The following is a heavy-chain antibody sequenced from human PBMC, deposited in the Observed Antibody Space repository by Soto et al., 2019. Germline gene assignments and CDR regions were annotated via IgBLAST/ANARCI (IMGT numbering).Heavy chain of an antibody. J-gene: IGHJ5*02. CDR1: GGTFSSYT. CDR3: ARDSRPYSSSWYALNP. CDR2: IIPILGIA. V-gene: IGHV1-69*08. Sequence: QVQLVQSGAEVKKPGSSVKVSCKASGGTFSSYTISWVRQAPGQGLEWMGRIIPILGIANYAQKFQGRVTITADKSTSTAYMELSSLRSEDTAVYYCARDSRPYSSSWYALNPWGQGTLVTVSS. D-gene: IGHD6-13*01.